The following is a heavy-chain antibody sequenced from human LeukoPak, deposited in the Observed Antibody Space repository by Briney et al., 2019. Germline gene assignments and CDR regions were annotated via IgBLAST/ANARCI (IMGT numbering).Heavy chain of an antibody. CDR2: FDPEDGET. J-gene: IGHJ4*02. CDR1: GYTLTELS. Sequence: GASVKVSCKVSGYTLTELSMHWVRRAPGKGLEWMGGFDPEDGETIYAQKFQGRVTMTEDTSTDTAYMELSSLRSEDTAVYYCATCGYGSGSHDDPLDYWGQGTLVTVSS. D-gene: IGHD3-10*01. CDR3: ATCGYGSGSHDDPLDY. V-gene: IGHV1-24*01.